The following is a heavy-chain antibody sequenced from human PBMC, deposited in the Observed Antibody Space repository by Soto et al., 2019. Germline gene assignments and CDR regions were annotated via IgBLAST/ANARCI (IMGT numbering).Heavy chain of an antibody. J-gene: IGHJ4*02. Sequence: SETRSLTWAVSGGSFTSNNWWAFFRQPPGQGLEWIGEIYRTGSTNYNPSLKSRVTISLDKSENQFSLKVTSLTAADTAVYYCASRDPGTSVDYWGQGTLVTVSS. CDR1: GGSFTSNNW. CDR2: IYRTGST. CDR3: ASRDPGTSVDY. V-gene: IGHV4-4*02. D-gene: IGHD1-7*01.